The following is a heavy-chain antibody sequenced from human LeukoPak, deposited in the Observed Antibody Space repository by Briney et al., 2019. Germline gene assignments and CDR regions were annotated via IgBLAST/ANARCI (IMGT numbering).Heavy chain of an antibody. D-gene: IGHD3-10*01. J-gene: IGHJ5*02. V-gene: IGHV4-59*01. CDR3: ARAGPTMVRGNWFDP. CDR1: GGSISSYH. CDR2: IYYSGST. Sequence: PSETLSLTCTVSGGSISSYHWSWIRQPPGKGLEWIGYIYYSGSTNYNPSLKSRVTISVDTSKNQFSLKLSSVTAADTAVYYCARAGPTMVRGNWFDPWGQGTLVTVSS.